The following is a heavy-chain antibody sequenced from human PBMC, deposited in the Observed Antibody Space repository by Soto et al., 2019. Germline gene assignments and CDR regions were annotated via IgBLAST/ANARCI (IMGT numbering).Heavy chain of an antibody. CDR1: GFTVSTYN. CDR3: AKAPLRSCSGGRCYAFDS. D-gene: IGHD2-15*01. V-gene: IGHV3-48*01. CDR2: LTSSGFTK. J-gene: IGHJ4*01. Sequence: AGCLRLSCAASGFTVSTYNMNLVRQATGKGLEWVSYLTSSGFTKYYADSVKGRFSVSRDNARNSLYLQMNSLRAEDTAVYYCAKAPLRSCSGGRCYAFDSWGHGTLVTVSS.